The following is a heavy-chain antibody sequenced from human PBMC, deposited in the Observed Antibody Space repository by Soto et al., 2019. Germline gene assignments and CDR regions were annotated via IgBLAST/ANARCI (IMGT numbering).Heavy chain of an antibody. J-gene: IGHJ5*02. CDR3: ARGASIGRSWYRGFVRFDP. V-gene: IGHV3-64*01. D-gene: IGHD6-13*01. Sequence: GGSLRLSCAASGFTFSSYAMHWVRQAPGKGLEYVSAISSNGGSTYYANSVKGRFTISRDNSKNTLYLQMGSLRAEDMAVYYCARGASIGRSWYRGFVRFDPWGQGTLVTVSS. CDR1: GFTFSSYA. CDR2: ISSNGGST.